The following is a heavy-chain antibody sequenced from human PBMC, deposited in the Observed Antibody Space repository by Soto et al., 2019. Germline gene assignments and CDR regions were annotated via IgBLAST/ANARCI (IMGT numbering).Heavy chain of an antibody. D-gene: IGHD5-12*01. Sequence: ASETLSLTCAVSGYSISSGYYWGWIRQPPGKGLEWIGSIYHSGSTYYNPSLKSRVTISVDTSKNQFSLKLSSVTAADTAVYYCARAITYYYYGMDVWGQGTTVTVSS. J-gene: IGHJ6*02. CDR2: IYHSGST. V-gene: IGHV4-38-2*01. CDR3: ARAITYYYYGMDV. CDR1: GYSISSGYY.